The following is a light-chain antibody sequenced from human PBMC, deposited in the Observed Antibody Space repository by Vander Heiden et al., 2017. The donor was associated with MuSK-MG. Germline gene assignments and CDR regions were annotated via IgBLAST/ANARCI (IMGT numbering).Light chain of an antibody. V-gene: IGLV3-19*01. J-gene: IGLJ2*01. CDR1: SLRSYY. CDR3: NSRDSSGNPHVV. Sequence: SSELTQAPAVSVALGQTVRITCQGDSLRSYYASWYQQKPGQAPVLVIYGKNNRPSGIPDRCSGSSSGNTASLTITGAQAEDEADYYCNSRDSSGNPHVVFGGGTKLTVL. CDR2: GKN.